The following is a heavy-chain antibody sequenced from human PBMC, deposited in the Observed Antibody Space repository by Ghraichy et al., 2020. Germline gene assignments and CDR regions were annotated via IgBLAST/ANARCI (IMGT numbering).Heavy chain of an antibody. D-gene: IGHD6-19*01. CDR3: AGGGYSSGWCFDY. Sequence: SETLSLTCTVSGGSISSYYWSWIRQPPGKGLEWIGYIYYSGSTNYNPSLKSRVTISVDTSKNQFSLKLSSVTAADTAVYYCAGGGYSSGWCFDYWGQGTLVTVSS. J-gene: IGHJ4*02. V-gene: IGHV4-59*01. CDR1: GGSISSYY. CDR2: IYYSGST.